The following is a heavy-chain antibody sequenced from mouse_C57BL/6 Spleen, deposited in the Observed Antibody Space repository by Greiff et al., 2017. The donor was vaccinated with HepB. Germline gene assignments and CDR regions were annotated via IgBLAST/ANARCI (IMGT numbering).Heavy chain of an antibody. Sequence: VQLQQPGAELVMPGASVKLSCKASGYTFTSYWMHWVKQRPGQGLEWIGEIDPSDSYTNYNQKFKGKSTLTVDKSSSTAYMQLSSLTSEDSAVYYCARDYGNYTTYWGQGTSVTVSS. J-gene: IGHJ4*01. V-gene: IGHV1-69*01. CDR3: ARDYGNYTTY. CDR1: GYTFTSYW. D-gene: IGHD2-1*01. CDR2: IDPSDSYT.